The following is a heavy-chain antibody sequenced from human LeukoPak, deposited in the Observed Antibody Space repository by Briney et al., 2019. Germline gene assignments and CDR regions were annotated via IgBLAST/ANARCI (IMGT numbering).Heavy chain of an antibody. Sequence: GGSLRLSCAASGFTFSSYETNWVRQAPGKGLEWVSYISSSGSTVYCADSVKGRFTISRDNAKNSLYLQMNSLRAEDTAVYYCARCIASASGYYSGPFYYYGMDVWGQGTTVTVSS. J-gene: IGHJ6*02. V-gene: IGHV3-48*03. D-gene: IGHD3-22*01. CDR2: ISSSGSTV. CDR1: GFTFSSYE. CDR3: ARCIASASGYYSGPFYYYGMDV.